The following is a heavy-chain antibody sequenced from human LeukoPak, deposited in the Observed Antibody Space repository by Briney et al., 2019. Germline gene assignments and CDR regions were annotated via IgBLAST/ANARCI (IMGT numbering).Heavy chain of an antibody. CDR3: ARVPYYDSSGYYYEPFDY. Sequence: ASVKVSCKASGYTFTSYDINWVRQATGQGLEWMGWMNPNSGNTGYAQKFQGRVTMTRNTSISTAYMELSSLRSEDTAAYYCARVPYYDSSGYYYEPFDYWGQGTLGTVSA. CDR1: GYTFTSYD. CDR2: MNPNSGNT. J-gene: IGHJ4*02. V-gene: IGHV1-8*01. D-gene: IGHD3-22*01.